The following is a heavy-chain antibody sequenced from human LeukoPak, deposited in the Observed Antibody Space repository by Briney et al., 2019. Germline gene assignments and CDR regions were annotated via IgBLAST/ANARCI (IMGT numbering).Heavy chain of an antibody. D-gene: IGHD6-6*01. CDR1: GGSFSGYY. J-gene: IGHJ5*02. V-gene: IGHV4-34*01. CDR3: ARGSIAARLFRFDP. CDR2: IDHSGST. Sequence: SETLSLTCAVYGGSFSGYYWSWIRQPPGKGLEWIGEIDHSGSTNYNPSLKSRVTISVDTSKNQFSLKLSSVTAADTAVYYCARGSIAARLFRFDPWGQGTLVTVSS.